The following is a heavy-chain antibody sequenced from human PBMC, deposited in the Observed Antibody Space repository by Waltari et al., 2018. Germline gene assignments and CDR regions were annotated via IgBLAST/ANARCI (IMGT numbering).Heavy chain of an antibody. CDR3: YYYMDV. Sequence: QVQLVESGGGVVQPGGSLRLSCAASGFTFSSYGMYWVRQAPGKGMEWVAFIRYDGSNKYYADSVKGRFTISRDNSKNTLYLQMNSLRAEDTAVYYYYYYMDVWGKGTTVTVSS. V-gene: IGHV3-30*02. CDR2: IRYDGSNK. CDR1: GFTFSSYG. J-gene: IGHJ6*03.